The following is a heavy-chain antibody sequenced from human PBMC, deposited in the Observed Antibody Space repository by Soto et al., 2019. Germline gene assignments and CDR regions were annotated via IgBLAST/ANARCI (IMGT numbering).Heavy chain of an antibody. CDR2: ISGGSVTRT. CDR3: AKRFSTSSSVGNYFDL. D-gene: IGHD6-6*01. CDR1: GFTFGSYA. V-gene: IGHV3-23*01. Sequence: GGSLRLSCAASGFTFGSYAMNWVRQAPGKGLEWVAAISGGSVTRTYYGDSVRGRFTISRDNSQNTLYLQLNSLRAEDTAVYYCAKRFSTSSSVGNYFDLWGQGTLVTVSS. J-gene: IGHJ4*02.